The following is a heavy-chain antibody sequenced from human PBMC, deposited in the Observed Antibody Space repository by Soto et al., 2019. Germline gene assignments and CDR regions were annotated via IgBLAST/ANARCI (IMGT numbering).Heavy chain of an antibody. Sequence: SEAQSVMCAVSGYSISSGYYWGWIRQPPGKGLEWIGSIYHSGSTYYNPSLKSRVTISVDTSKNQFSLKLSSVTAADTAVYYCARVVWGLRWGGGTFDYWGQGTLVTVSP. CDR1: GYSISSGYY. CDR2: IYHSGST. J-gene: IGHJ4*02. D-gene: IGHD4-17*01. V-gene: IGHV4-38-2*01. CDR3: ARVVWGLRWGGGTFDY.